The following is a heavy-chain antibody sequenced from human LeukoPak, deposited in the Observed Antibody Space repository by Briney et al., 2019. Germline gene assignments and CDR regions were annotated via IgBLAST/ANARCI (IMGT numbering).Heavy chain of an antibody. V-gene: IGHV1-69*05. D-gene: IGHD3-22*01. CDR2: IIPIFGTA. CDR3: ARDHYDSSGYYVDY. Sequence: SVKVSCKASGYTFTGYYMHWVRQAPGQGLEWMGRIIPIFGTANYAQKFQGRVTITTDESTSTAYMELSSLRSEDTAVYYCARDHYDSSGYYVDYWGQGTLVTVSS. J-gene: IGHJ4*02. CDR1: GYTFTGYY.